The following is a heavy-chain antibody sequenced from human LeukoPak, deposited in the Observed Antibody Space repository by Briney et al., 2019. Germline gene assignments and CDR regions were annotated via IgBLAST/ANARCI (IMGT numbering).Heavy chain of an antibody. Sequence: GSLRLSCTASGFTFGDYAMSWFRQAPGKGLECIGFIRSNTYDGTTEYAASVKGRFIISRDNSKSIAFLQMNSLKTEDTAVYYRTRGQTLPGAKYYFDHWGQGTLVTVSS. CDR3: TRGQTLPGAKYYFDH. D-gene: IGHD4/OR15-4a*01. CDR2: IRSNTYDGTT. V-gene: IGHV3-49*03. J-gene: IGHJ4*02. CDR1: GFTFGDYA.